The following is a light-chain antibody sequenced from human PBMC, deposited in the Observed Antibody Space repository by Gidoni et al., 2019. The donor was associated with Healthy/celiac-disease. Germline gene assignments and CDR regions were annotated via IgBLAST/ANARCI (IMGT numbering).Light chain of an antibody. CDR1: QSLLHSNGYNY. Sequence: DIVMTQSPLSLPVTPGEPASISCRSSQSLLHSNGYNYLDWYLQKPGQSTQLLIYLGSNRASGVPDRGSGSGSGTDFTLKSSRVEAEDVGVYYCMQALQTRLTFGGGTKVENK. J-gene: IGKJ4*01. CDR3: MQALQTRLT. CDR2: LGS. V-gene: IGKV2-28*01.